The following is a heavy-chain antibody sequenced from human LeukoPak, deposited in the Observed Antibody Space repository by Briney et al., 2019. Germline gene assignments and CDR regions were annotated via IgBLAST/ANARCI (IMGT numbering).Heavy chain of an antibody. D-gene: IGHD6-6*01. CDR2: ISGSGGST. CDR3: AKDDSSSEFYYYYMDV. J-gene: IGHJ6*03. CDR1: GFTFDNYA. Sequence: GGSLRLSCPVSGFTFDNYAMSWVRQAPGKGLEWVSGISGSGGSTFYADSVKGRFTISRDNSKNTLYLQMNSLRAEDTAVYYCAKDDSSSEFYYYYMDVWGKGTTVTVSS. V-gene: IGHV3-23*01.